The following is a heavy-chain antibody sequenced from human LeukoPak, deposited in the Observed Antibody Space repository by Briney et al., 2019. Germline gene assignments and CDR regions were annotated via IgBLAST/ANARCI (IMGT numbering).Heavy chain of an antibody. V-gene: IGHV3-21*01. CDR1: GFLFSNYT. Sequence: GGSLRLSCAASGFLFSNYTMNWVRQAPGKGLEWVSSISSSSSYIYYADSVKGRLTISRDNTKNSLYLQMDSLRAEDTAFYYCATGFAVTRSGPRYYLDYWGQGTLVTVSS. J-gene: IGHJ4*02. CDR3: ATGFAVTRSGPRYYLDY. D-gene: IGHD4-23*01. CDR2: ISSSSSYI.